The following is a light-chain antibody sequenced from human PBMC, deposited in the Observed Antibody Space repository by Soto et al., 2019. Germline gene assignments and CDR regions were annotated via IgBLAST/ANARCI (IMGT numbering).Light chain of an antibody. V-gene: IGKV3-20*01. CDR1: QSVSSSY. CDR3: QQYGSSPIP. J-gene: IGKJ5*01. CDR2: GAS. Sequence: EIVLAHSPATLSLSPCERATRCLSASQSVSSSYLAGYQQKPGQAPRLLIHGASSRATGIPDRISGSGSGTDFTLTISRLEPEDFAVYYCQQYGSSPIPFGQGTRLEIK.